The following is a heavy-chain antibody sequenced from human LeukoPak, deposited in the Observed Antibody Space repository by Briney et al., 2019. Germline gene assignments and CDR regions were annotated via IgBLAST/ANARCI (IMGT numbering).Heavy chain of an antibody. Sequence: GASVKVSCKASGYTFTGYYMHWVRQAPGQGLEWMGWINPNSGGTNYAQKFQGRVTMTRDTSISTAYMELSRLRSDDTAVYYCARGSGIAAAGTGGDYWGQGTLVTVSS. V-gene: IGHV1-2*02. J-gene: IGHJ4*02. CDR3: ARGSGIAAAGTGGDY. CDR2: INPNSGGT. CDR1: GYTFTGYY. D-gene: IGHD6-13*01.